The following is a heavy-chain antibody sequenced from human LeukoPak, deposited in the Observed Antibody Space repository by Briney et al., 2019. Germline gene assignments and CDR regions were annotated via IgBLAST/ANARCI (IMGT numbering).Heavy chain of an antibody. CDR3: ARGRVTTIANYYYYYIDV. Sequence: SQTLSLTCAISGDSVSSNSAAWTWIRQSPSRGLEWLGRTYYRSKWYNDYEVSVQSRITINPDTSKNQFSLQLNSVTPEDTAVYYCARGRVTTIANYYYYYIDVWGKGTTVAVSS. V-gene: IGHV6-1*01. CDR1: GDSVSSNSAA. D-gene: IGHD4-17*01. J-gene: IGHJ6*03. CDR2: TYYRSKWYN.